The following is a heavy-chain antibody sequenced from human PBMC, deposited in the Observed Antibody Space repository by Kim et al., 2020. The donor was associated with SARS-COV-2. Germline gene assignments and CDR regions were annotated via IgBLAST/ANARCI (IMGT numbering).Heavy chain of an antibody. CDR1: GFTFNNYA. J-gene: IGHJ1*01. V-gene: IGHV3-23*01. CDR3: AKVSSGSSGWFEYFHH. CDR2: IRDNGGST. Sequence: GGSLRLSCAASGFTFNNYAMSWVRQAPGKGLEWVAGIRDNGGSTKYADSVKGRFSISRDNSKNTLYLQMDSLRAEDTAVYYCAKVSSGSSGWFEYFHHWGQGTPVTVSS. D-gene: IGHD6-19*01.